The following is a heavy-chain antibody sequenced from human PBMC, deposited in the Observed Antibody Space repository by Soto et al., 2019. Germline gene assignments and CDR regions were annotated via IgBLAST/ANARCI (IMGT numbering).Heavy chain of an antibody. J-gene: IGHJ4*02. CDR1: VVSFSNYG. CDR3: SRDTFGYEDS. CDR2: INGEGSYT. Sequence: GWPLGASCQYSVVSFSNYGKHGVRQAPGKGLVWVSRINGEGSYTSYADSVKGRFNIFRDNAKNTLYLQMNSLRAEDTAVYYCSRDTFGYEDSWGQGTMVTVSS. V-gene: IGHV3-74*01. D-gene: IGHD5-12*01.